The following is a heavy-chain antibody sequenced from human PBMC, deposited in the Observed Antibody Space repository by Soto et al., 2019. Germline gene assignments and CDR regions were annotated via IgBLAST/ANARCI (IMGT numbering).Heavy chain of an antibody. J-gene: IGHJ1*01. V-gene: IGHV3-7*01. D-gene: IGHD2-2*02. CDR1: GFTFSSYW. CDR3: AREGGCSSTSCYTEYFQH. Sequence: GGSLRLSCAASGFTFSSYWMSWVRQAPGKGLEWVANIKQDGSEKYYVDSVKGRFTISRDNAKNSLYLQMNSLRAEDTAVYYCAREGGCSSTSCYTEYFQHWGQGTLVTVSS. CDR2: IKQDGSEK.